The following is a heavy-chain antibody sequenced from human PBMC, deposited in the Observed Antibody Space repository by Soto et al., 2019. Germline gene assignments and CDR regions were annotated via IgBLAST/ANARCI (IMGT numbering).Heavy chain of an antibody. CDR3: ARAAYSSGWYPLDY. CDR1: GGPISSYY. CDR2: IYYSGST. Sequence: PSETLSLTCTVSGGPISSYYWSWIRQPPGKGLEWIGYIYYSGSTNYNPSLKSRVTISVDTSKNQFSLKLSSVTAADTAVYYCARAAYSSGWYPLDYWGQGTLVTVSS. V-gene: IGHV4-59*01. D-gene: IGHD6-19*01. J-gene: IGHJ4*02.